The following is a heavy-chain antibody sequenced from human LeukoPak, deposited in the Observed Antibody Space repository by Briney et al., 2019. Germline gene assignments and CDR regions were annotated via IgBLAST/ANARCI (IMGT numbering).Heavy chain of an antibody. Sequence: SETLSLTCTVSGGSISSYYWSWIRQPAGKGLEWIGYIYYSGSTYYNPSLKSRVTISVDTSKNQFSLKLSSVTAADTAVYYCARSGYCSSTSCKRGPFDYWGQGTLVTVSS. J-gene: IGHJ4*02. V-gene: IGHV4-59*04. CDR3: ARSGYCSSTSCKRGPFDY. D-gene: IGHD2-2*01. CDR2: IYYSGST. CDR1: GGSISSYY.